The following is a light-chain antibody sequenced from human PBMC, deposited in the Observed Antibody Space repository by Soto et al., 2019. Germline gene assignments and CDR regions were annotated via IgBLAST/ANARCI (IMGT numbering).Light chain of an antibody. CDR2: VFS. CDR1: SSDVVVYNY. V-gene: IGLV2-14*01. Sequence: QSVLTQPASVSGSPGQSITISCTGTSSDVVVYNYVSWYQQHPGIVSNFMIYVFSIRPLGVFYRFSGSNSGNTASLTIFGFQAEDEADYYCSSYTSSSTPYVFGTGTKVTVL. J-gene: IGLJ1*01. CDR3: SSYTSSSTPYV.